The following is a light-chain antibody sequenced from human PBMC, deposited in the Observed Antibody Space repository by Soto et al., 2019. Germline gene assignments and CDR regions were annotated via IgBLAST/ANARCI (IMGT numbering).Light chain of an antibody. V-gene: IGKV2-28*01. Sequence: DIVMTQSPLSLPVIPGEPASISCRSSQSLLHSNGYNYLDWYLQKPGQSPQLLIYLGSNRASGVPDRFSGSGSGTDFTLKISRVEAEDVGVYYCMQPLQSWTFGQGTKV. CDR3: MQPLQSWT. J-gene: IGKJ1*01. CDR2: LGS. CDR1: QSLLHSNGYNY.